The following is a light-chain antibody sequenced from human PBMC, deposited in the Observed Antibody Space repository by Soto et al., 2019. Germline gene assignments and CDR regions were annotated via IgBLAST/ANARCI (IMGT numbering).Light chain of an antibody. CDR2: EVS. Sequence: QSVLTRPPSASGSLGQSVTRSCTGTSSDIGTYDYVSWYQQHPGRAPKLIIFEVSKRPSGVPDRFSGSKSGNTASLIVSGLQPDDEAEYHCTSYTGDDFTFVFGTGTKVTVL. V-gene: IGLV2-8*01. CDR1: SSDIGTYDY. J-gene: IGLJ1*01. CDR3: TSYTGDDFTFV.